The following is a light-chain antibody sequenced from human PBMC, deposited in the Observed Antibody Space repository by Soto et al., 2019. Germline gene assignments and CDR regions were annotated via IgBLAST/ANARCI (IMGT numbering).Light chain of an antibody. V-gene: IGLV2-14*01. J-gene: IGLJ1*01. CDR1: SSDVGGYNY. CDR2: DVS. CDR3: SSYTSGSTPPYV. Sequence: QSVLTQPASVSGSPGQSITISCTGTSSDVGGYNYVSWYQQHPGKAPKLMIYDVSNRPSGVSNRFSGSKSGNTASLTISGLQAEDEADYYCSSYTSGSTPPYVFGTGTKVT.